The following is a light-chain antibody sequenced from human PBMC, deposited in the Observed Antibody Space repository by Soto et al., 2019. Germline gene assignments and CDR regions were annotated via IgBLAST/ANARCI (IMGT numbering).Light chain of an antibody. CDR3: SAYAGSGQVV. CDR1: SSDVGGYNY. Sequence: QSALTQPPSASGSPGQSVTISCTGTSSDVGGYNYVSWYQQHPGTAPKLIISEVNKRPSGVPDRCSGSKSGNTASLTVSGLQGEDEADYYCSAYAGSGQVVFGGGTKLTVL. V-gene: IGLV2-8*01. CDR2: EVN. J-gene: IGLJ2*01.